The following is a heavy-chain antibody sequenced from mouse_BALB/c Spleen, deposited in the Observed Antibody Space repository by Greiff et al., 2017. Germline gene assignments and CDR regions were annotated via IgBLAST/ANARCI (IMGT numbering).Heavy chain of an antibody. CDR3: ARDRYYGSRDYAMDY. J-gene: IGHJ4*01. Sequence: DVKLQESGGDLVKPGGSLKLSCAASGFTFSSYGMSWVRQTPDKRLEWVATISSGGSYTYYPDSVKGRFTISRDNAKNTLYLQMSSLKSEDTAMYYCARDRYYGSRDYAMDYWGQGTSVTVSS. V-gene: IGHV5-6*02. CDR1: GFTFSSYG. CDR2: ISSGGSYT. D-gene: IGHD1-1*01.